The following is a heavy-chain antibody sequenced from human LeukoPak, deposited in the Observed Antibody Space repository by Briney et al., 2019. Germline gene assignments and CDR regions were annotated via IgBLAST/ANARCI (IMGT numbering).Heavy chain of an antibody. CDR3: AGRGAARPLDAFDI. J-gene: IGHJ3*02. D-gene: IGHD6-6*01. V-gene: IGHV3-48*01. Sequence: GGSLRLSCAASGFTFSSYWMSWVRQAPGKGLEWVSYISSSSSTIYYADSVKGRFTISRDNAKNSLYLQMNSLRAEDTAVYYCAGRGAARPLDAFDIWGQGTMVTVSS. CDR2: ISSSSSTI. CDR1: GFTFSSYW.